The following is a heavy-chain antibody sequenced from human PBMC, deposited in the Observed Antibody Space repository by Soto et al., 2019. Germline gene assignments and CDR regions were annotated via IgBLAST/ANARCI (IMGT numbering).Heavy chain of an antibody. CDR1: GGSISSGDYY. CDR3: ASSFGGVISGWFDP. CDR2: IYYSGST. V-gene: IGHV4-30-4*01. D-gene: IGHD3-16*01. J-gene: IGHJ5*02. Sequence: QVQLQESGPGLVKPSQTLSLTCTVSGGSISSGDYYWGWIRQPPGKGLEWIGYIYYSGSTYYNPSLTSRVTISVDTSKNQCSLKLSSVTAADTAVYYCASSFGGVISGWFDPWGQGTLVTVSS.